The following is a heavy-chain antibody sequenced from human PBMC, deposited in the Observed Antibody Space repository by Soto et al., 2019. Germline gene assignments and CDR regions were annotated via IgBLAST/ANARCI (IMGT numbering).Heavy chain of an antibody. CDR1: GFTFSMFA. V-gene: IGHV3-30*18. Sequence: QVQLVESGGGVGQPGRSLRLSCAASGFTFSMFAMHWVRQAPGKGLEWVAFITYDGSDIQYVDSVKGRFTISRDNSKNTLYLQMRSLIADYTAVYYCAKDLTPPHAFDRWGQGTMVYVSS. CDR3: AKDLTPPHAFDR. J-gene: IGHJ3*02. CDR2: ITYDGSDI.